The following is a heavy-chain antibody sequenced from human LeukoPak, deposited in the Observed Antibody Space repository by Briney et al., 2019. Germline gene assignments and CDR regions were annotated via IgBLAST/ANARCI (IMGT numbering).Heavy chain of an antibody. CDR1: GGSISGYY. CDR2: LYYMRGA. J-gene: IGHJ3*02. CDR3: ARSQYSSSWYGAFDI. D-gene: IGHD6-13*01. Sequence: SETLSLTCTVSGGSISGYYWSWSRQPPGKGVEWIGNLYYMRGAWYKSSLKSRVTTSVDTSRNEFSLKLSSVTAADTAVYYCARSQYSSSWYGAFDIWGQGTMVTVSS. V-gene: IGHV4-59*01.